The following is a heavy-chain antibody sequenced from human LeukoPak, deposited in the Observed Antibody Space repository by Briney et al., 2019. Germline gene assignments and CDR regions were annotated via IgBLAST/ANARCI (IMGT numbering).Heavy chain of an antibody. D-gene: IGHD6-25*01. CDR2: IYYSGST. Sequence: SETLSLTCTVSGGFVSNSLYYWSWIRQPPGKGLEWIGYIYYSGSTSYNPSLKSRVTISIDTSKSQFSLKLNSVTAADTAVYYCARVLRAASWRSYDYWGQGSLVTVSS. CDR3: ARVLRAASWRSYDY. CDR1: GGFVSNSLYY. V-gene: IGHV4-61*01. J-gene: IGHJ4*02.